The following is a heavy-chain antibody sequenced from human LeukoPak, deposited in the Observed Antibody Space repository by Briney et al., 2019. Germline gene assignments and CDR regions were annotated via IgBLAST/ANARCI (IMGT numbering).Heavy chain of an antibody. V-gene: IGHV3-21*01. CDR2: ISSSSSYI. J-gene: IGHJ6*03. CDR3: ARGNQLPLSMDV. CDR1: GFTFSSYS. Sequence: KPGGSLRLSCAASGFTFSSYSMNWVRQAPGKGLEWVSSISSSSSYIYYADSVKGRFTISRDNAKNSLYLQMNSLRAEDTAVYYCARGNQLPLSMDVWAKGTTVTVSS. D-gene: IGHD2-2*01.